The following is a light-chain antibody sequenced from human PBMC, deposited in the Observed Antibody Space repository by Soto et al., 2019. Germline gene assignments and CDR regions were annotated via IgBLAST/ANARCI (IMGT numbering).Light chain of an antibody. CDR3: QQYNSYSRA. CDR1: QSITNF. Sequence: DIQMTQSPSTLSASVGDRVTITCRASQSITNFLAWYQQKPGKVPKLLIYDASNLGSGVPSRFSGSGSGTDFTLTISGLQPDDFTTYYCQQYNSYSRAFGQGTKVDLK. V-gene: IGKV1-5*01. CDR2: DAS. J-gene: IGKJ1*01.